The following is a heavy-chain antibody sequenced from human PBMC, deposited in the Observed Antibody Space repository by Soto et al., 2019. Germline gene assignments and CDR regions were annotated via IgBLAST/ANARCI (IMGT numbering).Heavy chain of an antibody. J-gene: IGHJ6*03. D-gene: IGHD3-3*01. CDR1: GFTFSDYY. V-gene: IGHV3-11*01. Sequence: QVQLVESGGGLVKPGGSLRLSCAASGFTFSDYYMSWVRQAPGKGLEWVSYISSSGSTIYYADSVKGRFTISRDNAKNTLCLQMNSLRAEDTAGYYFSSNGDFWSGDYPPDYYYYYRDVWGKGTTVTVSS. CDR2: ISSSGSTI. CDR3: SSNGDFWSGDYPPDYYYYYRDV.